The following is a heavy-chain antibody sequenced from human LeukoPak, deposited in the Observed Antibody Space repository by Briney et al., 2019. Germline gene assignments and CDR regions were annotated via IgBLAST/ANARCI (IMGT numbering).Heavy chain of an antibody. Sequence: PSETLSLTRTVSGGSISSYYWSWIRQPPGKGLEWIGYIYYSGSTNYNPSLKSRVTISVDTSKNQFSLKLSSVTAADTAVYYCARRRGSGWDNWFDPWGQGTLVTVSS. CDR3: ARRRGSGWDNWFDP. D-gene: IGHD6-19*01. V-gene: IGHV4-59*08. J-gene: IGHJ5*02. CDR2: IYYSGST. CDR1: GGSISSYY.